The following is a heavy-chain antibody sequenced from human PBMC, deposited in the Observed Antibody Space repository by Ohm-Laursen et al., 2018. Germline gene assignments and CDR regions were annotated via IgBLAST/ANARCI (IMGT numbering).Heavy chain of an antibody. J-gene: IGHJ3*02. CDR2: IYYSVTT. CDR3: ARRGHAFDI. CDR1: GAPISTHY. V-gene: IGHV4-59*11. Sequence: SETLSLTCTVSGAPISTHYWSWIRQPPGKGLEWIGYIYYSVTTNYNPSLKSRVTISLNTSKNQFSLKLSSVTAADTAVYYCARRGHAFDIWGQGTMVTVSS.